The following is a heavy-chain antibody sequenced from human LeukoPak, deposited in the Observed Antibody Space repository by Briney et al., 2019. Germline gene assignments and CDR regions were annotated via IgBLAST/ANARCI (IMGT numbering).Heavy chain of an antibody. D-gene: IGHD3-22*01. V-gene: IGHV3-7*03. CDR1: GFTFSSCW. J-gene: IGHJ4*02. Sequence: GGSLRLSCAASGFTFSSCWMTWVRQAPGKGLEWVANIKEDGSEKNYVDSVKGRFTISRDNAKNSLYLQMNSLRAEDPAVYYCATPLDYYDSSGYHQGGDWGQGTLVTVSS. CDR2: IKEDGSEK. CDR3: ATPLDYYDSSGYHQGGD.